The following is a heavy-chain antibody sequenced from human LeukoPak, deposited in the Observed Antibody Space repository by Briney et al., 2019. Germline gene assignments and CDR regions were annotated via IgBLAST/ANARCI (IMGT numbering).Heavy chain of an antibody. Sequence: GESLKLSCKGSGYSFTTYRIGWVRQMPGKGLEWMGIIYTGDSETTYGPSFQGLVTISADKSINTAYLQWSSLKASDTAIYYCARAVYGANTGYFFDYWGQGTLVTVSS. J-gene: IGHJ4*02. CDR1: GYSFTTYR. V-gene: IGHV5-51*01. CDR3: ARAVYGANTGYFFDY. CDR2: IYTGDSET. D-gene: IGHD4/OR15-4a*01.